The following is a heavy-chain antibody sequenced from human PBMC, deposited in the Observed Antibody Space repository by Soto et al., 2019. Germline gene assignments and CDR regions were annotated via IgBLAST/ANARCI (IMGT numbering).Heavy chain of an antibody. CDR1: GFSLSTSGVG. D-gene: IGHD4-4*01. CDR3: VRQDGNNNNYAFGL. V-gene: IGHV2-5*02. CDR2: IYWDDDK. Sequence: QITVKESGPKLVKPSQTLTLTCAFSGFSLSTSGVGVGWVRQPPGKAPEWLALIYWDDDKRYRPSLKSRLSITKDTSKDQVVSTMTNMDPVDTATYYCVRQDGNNNNYAFGLCGRGTLLTVPS. J-gene: IGHJ2*01.